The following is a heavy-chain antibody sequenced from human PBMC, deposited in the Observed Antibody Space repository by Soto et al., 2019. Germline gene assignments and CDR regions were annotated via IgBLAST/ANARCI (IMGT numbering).Heavy chain of an antibody. CDR3: ARDRLGYCSGGSCYRGYYYYGMDV. V-gene: IGHV1-69*08. D-gene: IGHD2-15*01. Sequence: QVQLVQSGAEVKKPGSSVKVSCKASGGTFSSYTISWVRQAPGQGLEWMGRIIPILGIANYAQKFQGRVTLAADKSTRTADMELSSLRSEDTAVYYCARDRLGYCSGGSCYRGYYYYGMDVWGQGTTVTVSS. CDR2: IIPILGIA. J-gene: IGHJ6*02. CDR1: GGTFSSYT.